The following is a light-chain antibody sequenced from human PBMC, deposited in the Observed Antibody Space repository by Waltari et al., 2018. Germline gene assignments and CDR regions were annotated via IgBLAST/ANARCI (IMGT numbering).Light chain of an antibody. CDR2: DAS. CDR3: QQYGSSPT. Sequence: EIVLTQSPATLSLSPGERATLSYRASQSVSSNYLAWYQRKPGLAPRLLIHDASSRATGIPDKFTGSGSGTDFTLTISRLESEDFALYFCQQYGSSPTFGQGTRLEIK. CDR1: QSVSSNY. J-gene: IGKJ5*01. V-gene: IGKV3D-20*01.